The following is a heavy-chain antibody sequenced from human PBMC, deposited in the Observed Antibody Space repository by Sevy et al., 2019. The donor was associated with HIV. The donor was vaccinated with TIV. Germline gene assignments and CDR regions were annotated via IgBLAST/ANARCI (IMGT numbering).Heavy chain of an antibody. V-gene: IGHV3-74*01. J-gene: IGHJ5*02. CDR1: GFGFSTTW. Sequence: GGSLRLSCAASGFGFSTTWMHWVRQAPGKGLVWVSRIKGDGSITAYADSVKGLFTISRDNAKNTLFLQMNSLRVEDTAVYYCARGGGPVSWGQGTLVTVSS. CDR3: ARGGGPVS. D-gene: IGHD3-10*01. CDR2: IKGDGSIT.